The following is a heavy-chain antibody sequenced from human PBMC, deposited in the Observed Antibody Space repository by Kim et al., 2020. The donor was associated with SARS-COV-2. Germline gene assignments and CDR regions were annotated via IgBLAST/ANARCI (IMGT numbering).Heavy chain of an antibody. CDR2: IYYSGST. D-gene: IGHD6-13*01. J-gene: IGHJ4*02. V-gene: IGHV4-39*01. Sequence: SETLSLTCTVSGGSISSSSYYWGWIRQPPGKGLEWIGSIYYSGSTYYNPSLKSRVTISVDTSKNQFSLKLSSVTAADTAVYYCARLIIAAAGPYFDYWGQGTLVTDSS. CDR3: ARLIIAAAGPYFDY. CDR1: GGSISSSSYY.